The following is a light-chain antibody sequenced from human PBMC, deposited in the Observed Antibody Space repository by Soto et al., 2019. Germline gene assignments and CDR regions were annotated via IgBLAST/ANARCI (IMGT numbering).Light chain of an antibody. V-gene: IGLV2-8*01. J-gene: IGLJ1*01. CDR1: SSDVGGYNY. CDR2: EVS. Sequence: QSVLTQPPSASGSPGQSVTISCTGTSSDVGGYNYVSWYQQHPGKAPKLMIYEVSKRPSGVPDRFSGYKSGNTASLTVSGLQAEDEADYYCSSYAGSNYVFGTGTKVTVL. CDR3: SSYAGSNYV.